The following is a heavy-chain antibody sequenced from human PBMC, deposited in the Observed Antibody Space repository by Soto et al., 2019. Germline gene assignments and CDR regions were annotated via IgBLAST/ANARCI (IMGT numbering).Heavy chain of an antibody. CDR3: ARRYAGNFDY. CDR1: DGSISSYY. V-gene: IGHV4-59*01. Sequence: ALVMMSLTCTVGDGSISSYYWSCFRQPPGKGLEWIGYIYYSGSTNYNPSLKSRVTISVDTSKNQFSLKLSSVTAADTAVYYCARRYAGNFDYWGQGTLVTVSS. D-gene: IGHD2-8*01. CDR2: IYYSGST. J-gene: IGHJ4*02.